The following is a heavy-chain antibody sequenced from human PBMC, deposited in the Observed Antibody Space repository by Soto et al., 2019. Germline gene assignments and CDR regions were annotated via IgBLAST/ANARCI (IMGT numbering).Heavy chain of an antibody. CDR2: IYHSGST. CDR1: GGSISSSNW. V-gene: IGHV4-4*02. J-gene: IGHJ4*02. Sequence: QVQLQESGPGLVKPSGTLSLTCAVSGGSISSSNWWSWVRQPPGKGLEWIGEIYHSGSTNYNPSLKSSVTISVDKCKNHFSLKLISVTAADTAVYSCARVDEYSGDRQKEGDYWGQGTLVTVSS. CDR3: ARVDEYSGDRQKEGDY. D-gene: IGHD5-12*01.